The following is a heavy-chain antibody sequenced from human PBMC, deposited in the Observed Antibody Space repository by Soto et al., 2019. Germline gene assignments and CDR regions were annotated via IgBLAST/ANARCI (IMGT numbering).Heavy chain of an antibody. CDR2: IYYSGST. D-gene: IGHD3-3*01. CDR1: GGSISSSSYY. V-gene: IGHV4-39*01. Sequence: SETLSLTCTVSGGSISSSSYYWGWIRQPPGKGLEWIGSIYYSGSTYYNPSLKSRVTISVDTSKNQFSLKLSSVTAADTAVYYCARHYRLGFLEWLRPFDYWGQGTLVTVSS. CDR3: ARHYRLGFLEWLRPFDY. J-gene: IGHJ4*02.